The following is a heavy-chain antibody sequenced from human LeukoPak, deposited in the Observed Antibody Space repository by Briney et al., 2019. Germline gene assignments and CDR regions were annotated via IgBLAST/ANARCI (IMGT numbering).Heavy chain of an antibody. D-gene: IGHD4-17*01. CDR3: ARVSYGGMDV. CDR2: IYYNGST. V-gene: IGHV4-59*01. CDR1: GGSISSYY. Sequence: PSETLSLTCTVSGGSISSYYWSWIRQPPGKGLEWIGYIYYNGSTNYNPSLKSRVTISVDTSKNQFSLKLSSVTAADTAVYYCARVSYGGMDVWGQGTTVTVSS. J-gene: IGHJ6*02.